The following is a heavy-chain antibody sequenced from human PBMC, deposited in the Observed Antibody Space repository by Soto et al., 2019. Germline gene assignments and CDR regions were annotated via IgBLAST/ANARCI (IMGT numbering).Heavy chain of an antibody. V-gene: IGHV1-46*01. CDR1: GYTFTSYY. Sequence: ASVKISCKASGYTFTSYYMHWVRQAPGQGLEWMGIINPSGGSTSYAQKFQGRVTMTRDTSKSTVYMELSSLRSEDTAVYYCATSEYYYGSGPLTLGFDPWGQGTMVTVSS. J-gene: IGHJ5*02. CDR2: INPSGGST. CDR3: ATSEYYYGSGPLTLGFDP. D-gene: IGHD3-10*01.